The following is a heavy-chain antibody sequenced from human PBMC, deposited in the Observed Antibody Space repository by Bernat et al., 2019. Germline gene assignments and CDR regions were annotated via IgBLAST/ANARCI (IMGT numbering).Heavy chain of an antibody. CDR1: GFTFSDYY. CDR3: ARGDNGSYSDFDY. D-gene: IGHD1-26*01. V-gene: IGHV3-11*06. CDR2: VSSSSTYT. J-gene: IGHJ4*02. Sequence: QVQLVESGGGLVKPGGSLRLSCAASGFTFSDYYMSWIRQTPGKGLEWISYVSSSSTYTNYADSVKGRFTISRDNAKNSLYLQMNSLRAEDMAVYYCARGDNGSYSDFDYWGQGTLVTVSS.